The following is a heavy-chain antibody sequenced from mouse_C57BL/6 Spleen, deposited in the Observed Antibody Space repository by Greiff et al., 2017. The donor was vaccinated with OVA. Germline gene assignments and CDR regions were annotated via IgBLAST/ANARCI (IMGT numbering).Heavy chain of an antibody. CDR3: ASGYAMDY. J-gene: IGHJ4*01. CDR2: INPNNGGT. V-gene: IGHV1-26*01. Sequence: VQLQQSGPELVKPGASVKISCKASGYTFTDYYMNWVKQSHGKSLEWIGDINPNNGGTSYNQKFKGNATLTVDKSSSTAYMELRSLTSEDSAVYYCASGYAMDYWGQGTSVTVSS. CDR1: GYTFTDYY.